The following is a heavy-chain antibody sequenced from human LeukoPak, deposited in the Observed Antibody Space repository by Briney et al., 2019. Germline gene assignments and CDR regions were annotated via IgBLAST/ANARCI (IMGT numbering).Heavy chain of an antibody. CDR3: AKVSHLNWVDP. V-gene: IGHV3-23*01. Sequence: GGSLTLSCAASGCTFSSYCMSWVRQPPGKGLEWVWAISDSGGSTYYPASVKSRFTFSIDNSKNPLYLQMNSLRAEDTAVYYCAKVSHLNWVDPWGQGTLVTVSS. CDR2: ISDSGGST. J-gene: IGHJ5*02. CDR1: GCTFSSYC.